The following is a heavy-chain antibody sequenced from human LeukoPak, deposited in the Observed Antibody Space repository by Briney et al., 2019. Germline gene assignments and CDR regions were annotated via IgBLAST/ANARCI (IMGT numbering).Heavy chain of an antibody. Sequence: PSETLSLTCSVSGGSTGGGDYSISSGGYYWSWVRQPPGKGLEWIGHIHQRGSTYYNPSLKSRVTISVDRPKNQVSLKLIAVTAADTAVYYCARIHFQFYYMDVWGKGTTVTVSS. V-gene: IGHV4-30-2*01. D-gene: IGHD2/OR15-2a*01. J-gene: IGHJ6*03. CDR2: IHQRGST. CDR3: ARIHFQFYYMDV. CDR1: GGSTGGGDYSISSGGYY.